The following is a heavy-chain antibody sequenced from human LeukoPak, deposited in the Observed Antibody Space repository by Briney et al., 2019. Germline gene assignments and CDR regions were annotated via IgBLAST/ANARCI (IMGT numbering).Heavy chain of an antibody. CDR3: ARDLSGDGSNI. V-gene: IGHV4-38-2*02. CDR1: GDSISSGNYY. Sequence: SQTLSLTCTVSGDSISSGNYYWTWLRQPPGKGLEWIGSIYHSGSTYYNPSLKSRVTISVDTSKNQFSLKLSSVTAADTAVYYCARDLSGDGSNIWGQGTMVTVSS. D-gene: IGHD2-21*01. CDR2: IYHSGST. J-gene: IGHJ3*02.